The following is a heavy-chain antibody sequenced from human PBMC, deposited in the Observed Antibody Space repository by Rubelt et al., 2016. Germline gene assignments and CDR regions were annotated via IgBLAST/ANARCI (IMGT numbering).Heavy chain of an antibody. CDR3: ARDLTYNLPAY. V-gene: IGHV1-18*01. CDR2: ISAYNGNT. Sequence: QVQLVQSGAEVKQPGASVKVSCKASGYTFSSYGISWVRQAPGQGLEWLGWISAYNGNTNYDQKFPGRVTMTTDTSTSTAYMELRSLRSDDTAVYYCARDLTYNLPAYWGQGTLVTVSS. J-gene: IGHJ4*02. D-gene: IGHD5-24*01. CDR1: GYTFSSYG.